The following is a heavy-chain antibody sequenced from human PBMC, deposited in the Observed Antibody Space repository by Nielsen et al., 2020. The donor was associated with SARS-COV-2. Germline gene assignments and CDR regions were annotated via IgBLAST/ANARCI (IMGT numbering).Heavy chain of an antibody. D-gene: IGHD3-10*01. CDR3: AKIMYGDNWYGGPFDY. CDR1: GFTFSSYA. CDR2: ISGRSTSL. J-gene: IGHJ4*02. V-gene: IGHV3-23*01. Sequence: GFLRLSCASSGFTFSSYAMSWVRQAPGKGLEWVSSISGRSTSLYYADSVRGRFTISRDDSKNTLDLQMNSLRAEDTAVYYCAKIMYGDNWYGGPFDYWGQGTLVTVSS.